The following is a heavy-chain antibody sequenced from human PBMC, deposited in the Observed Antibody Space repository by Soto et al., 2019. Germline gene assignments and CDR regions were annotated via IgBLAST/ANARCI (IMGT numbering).Heavy chain of an antibody. V-gene: IGHV2-5*02. Sequence: QITLKESGPTLVKPTQTLTLTCTFSGFSLSTSGVGVGWIRQPPGKALEWLALIYWDDDKRYSPSLKSRLTITKDTSKNQVVLTMTNMDPVDTATYYCAHRDIAAADHQYNWFDPWGQGTLVTVSS. CDR2: IYWDDDK. D-gene: IGHD6-13*01. CDR3: AHRDIAAADHQYNWFDP. J-gene: IGHJ5*02. CDR1: GFSLSTSGVG.